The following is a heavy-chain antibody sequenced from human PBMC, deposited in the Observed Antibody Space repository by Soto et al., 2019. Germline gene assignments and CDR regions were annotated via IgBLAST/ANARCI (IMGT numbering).Heavy chain of an antibody. D-gene: IGHD3-16*01. CDR2: IVPVLGTA. V-gene: IGHV1-69*01. Sequence: QGRLEQSGAEVRRPGSSVKVSCKASGGSFSSYSISWVRQAPGHGLEWMGRIVPVLGTANSAQKFQGRVAFSADVSTATAYMDLRGLRSDDTSIYFCARDSPGGGYYYGMDVWGQGTTVIVSS. J-gene: IGHJ6*02. CDR3: ARDSPGGGYYYGMDV. CDR1: GGSFSSYS.